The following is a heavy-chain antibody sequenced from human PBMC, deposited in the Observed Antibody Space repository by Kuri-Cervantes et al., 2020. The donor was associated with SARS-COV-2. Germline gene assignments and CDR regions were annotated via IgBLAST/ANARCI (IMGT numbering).Heavy chain of an antibody. V-gene: IGHV2-5*02. J-gene: IGHJ5*02. CDR3: ARIGGNYGDPYIASWFDP. Sequence: SGPTLVKPTQTLTLTCTFSGFSLSTSGVGVGWIRQPPGKALEWLALIYWDDDKRYSTSLKSRLTISKDTSKGQVVLTMTNMDPVDTATYYCARIGGNYGDPYIASWFDPWGQGTLVTVSS. CDR2: IYWDDDK. CDR1: GFSLSTSGVG. D-gene: IGHD4-17*01.